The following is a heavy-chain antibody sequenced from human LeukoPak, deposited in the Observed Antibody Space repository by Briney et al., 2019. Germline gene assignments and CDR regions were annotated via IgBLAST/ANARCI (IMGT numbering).Heavy chain of an antibody. J-gene: IGHJ4*02. CDR3: ARDLDGSGSYYTDY. V-gene: IGHV1-18*01. CDR1: AYTFSNYG. CDR2: ISAYNGNT. D-gene: IGHD3-10*01. Sequence: ASVKVSCKASAYTFSNYGFKWVRQAPGQGLERMGWISAYNGNTKYAQKLQGRFTMSTDTSTSTAYMELRSLTSDDTAVYYCARDLDGSGSYYTDYWGQGTLVTVSS.